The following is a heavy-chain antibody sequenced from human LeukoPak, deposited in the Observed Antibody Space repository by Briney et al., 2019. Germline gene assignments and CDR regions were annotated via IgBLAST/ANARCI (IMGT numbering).Heavy chain of an antibody. CDR3: ARGYDYGDYGVVE. CDR2: IWYDGSNK. Sequence: HPGRSLRLSCAASGFTFSSYGMHWVRQAPGKGLEWVAVIWYDGSNKYYSDSVRGRFTISRDNSKNTLYLQMNSLRAEDTAVYYCARGYDYGDYGVVEWGQGTLVTVSS. J-gene: IGHJ4*02. D-gene: IGHD4-17*01. CDR1: GFTFSSYG. V-gene: IGHV3-33*01.